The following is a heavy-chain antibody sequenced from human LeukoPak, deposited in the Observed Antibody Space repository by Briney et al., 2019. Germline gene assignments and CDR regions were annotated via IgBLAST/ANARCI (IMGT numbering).Heavy chain of an antibody. CDR2: IYYSGST. D-gene: IGHD2-21*02. J-gene: IGHJ4*02. CDR1: GGSISSSSYY. V-gene: IGHV4-39*01. CDR3: ARGLGVVTATLDY. Sequence: PSETLSLTCTVSGGSISSSSYYWGWIRQPPGKGLEWSGSIYYSGSTYYNPSLKSRVTISVDTSKNQFSLKLSSVTAADTAVYYCARGLGVVTATLDYWGQGTLVTVSS.